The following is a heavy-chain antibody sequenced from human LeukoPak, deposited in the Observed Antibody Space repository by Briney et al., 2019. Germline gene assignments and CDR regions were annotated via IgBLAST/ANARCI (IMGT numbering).Heavy chain of an antibody. CDR1: GGTFSSYA. D-gene: IGHD4-17*01. CDR3: ARSTVVYYYYYMDV. CDR2: IIPIFGTA. Sequence: ASVKVSCKASGGTFSSYAISWVRQAPGQGLEWMGGIIPIFGTANYAQKFQGRVTITADESTSTAYMELSSLRSEDTAVYYCARSTVVYYYYYMDVWGKGTTVTISS. V-gene: IGHV1-69*13. J-gene: IGHJ6*03.